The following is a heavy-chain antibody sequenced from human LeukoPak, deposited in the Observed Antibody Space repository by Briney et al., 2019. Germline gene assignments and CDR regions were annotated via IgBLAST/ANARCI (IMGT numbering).Heavy chain of an antibody. CDR3: ARGLVVPAAMGEFDY. CDR1: GYTFTSYA. D-gene: IGHD2-2*01. J-gene: IGHJ4*02. CDR2: INAGNGNT. V-gene: IGHV1-3*01. Sequence: ASVKVSCKAPGYTFTSYAMHWVRRAPGQGLEWMGWINAGNGNTKYSQKFQGRITMTRDTSTNTAYMELRSLKSDDTAVYYCARGLVVPAAMGEFDYWGQGTLIAVSS.